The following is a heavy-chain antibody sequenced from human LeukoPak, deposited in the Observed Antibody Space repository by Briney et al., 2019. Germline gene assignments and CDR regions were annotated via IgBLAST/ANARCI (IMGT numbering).Heavy chain of an antibody. Sequence: GASVKVSCKASGGTFSSYAISWVRQAPGQGLEWMGGIIPIFGTANYAQKFQGRVTITADKSTSTAYMELSSLRSEDTAVYYCAQTRGSYQGVYYYYYYMDVWGKGTTVTVSS. CDR2: IIPIFGTA. CDR1: GGTFSSYA. V-gene: IGHV1-69*06. D-gene: IGHD3-16*02. CDR3: AQTRGSYQGVYYYYYYMDV. J-gene: IGHJ6*03.